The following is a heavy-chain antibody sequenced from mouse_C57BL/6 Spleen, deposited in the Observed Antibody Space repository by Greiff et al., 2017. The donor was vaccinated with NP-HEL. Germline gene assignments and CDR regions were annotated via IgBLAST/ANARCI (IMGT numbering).Heavy chain of an antibody. CDR3: ARSFITTVGGSFDV. CDR2: ISSGGSYT. Sequence: EVQLVESGGDLVKPGGSLELSCAASGFTFSSYGMSWVRQTPDKRLEWVATISSGGSYTYYPDSVKGRFTISRDNAKNTLYLQMSSLKSEDTAMYYCARSFITTVGGSFDVWGTGTTVTVSS. CDR1: GFTFSSYG. D-gene: IGHD1-1*01. J-gene: IGHJ1*03. V-gene: IGHV5-6*01.